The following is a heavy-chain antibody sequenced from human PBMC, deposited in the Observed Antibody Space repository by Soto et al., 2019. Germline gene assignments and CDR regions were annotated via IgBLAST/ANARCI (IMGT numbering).Heavy chain of an antibody. D-gene: IGHD3-22*01. V-gene: IGHV4-31*03. CDR1: GGSISSGGYY. CDR2: IYYSGST. CDR3: ARDLTRYYDSSGYWNAFDI. Sequence: SETLSLTCTVSGGSISSGGYYWSWLRQHPGKGLEWIGYIYYSGSTYYNPSLKSRVTISVDTSKNQFSLKLSSVTAADTAVYYCARDLTRYYDSSGYWNAFDIWGQGTMVAVSS. J-gene: IGHJ3*02.